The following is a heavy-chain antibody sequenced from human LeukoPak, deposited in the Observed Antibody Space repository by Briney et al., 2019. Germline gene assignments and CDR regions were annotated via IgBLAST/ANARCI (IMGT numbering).Heavy chain of an antibody. CDR1: GGSISSSSYY. CDR2: IYYSGST. V-gene: IGHV4-39*01. D-gene: IGHD1-1*01. J-gene: IGHJ6*02. Sequence: PSETLSLTCTVSGGSISSSSYYWGWIRQPPGKGLEWIGSIYYSGSTYYNPSLKSRDTISVDTSKNQFSLKLSSVTAADTAVYYCAKVFPGPWNYYYGMDVWGQGTTVTVSS. CDR3: AKVFPGPWNYYYGMDV.